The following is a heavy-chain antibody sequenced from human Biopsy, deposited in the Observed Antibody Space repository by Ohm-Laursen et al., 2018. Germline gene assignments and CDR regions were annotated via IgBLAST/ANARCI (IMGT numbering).Heavy chain of an antibody. J-gene: IGHJ6*02. CDR2: IYNNERT. CDR3: AIDRVPRRGVMPVYYYGMDV. CDR1: GGSVSSSNYY. D-gene: IGHD2-21*01. Sequence: GTLSLTWSVSGGSVSSSNYYWNWIRQTPGKGLEWIGFIYNNERTNYNPSLKSRVTISLDTSKNQFSLKLSSVIPSDTAVYSCAIDRVPRRGVMPVYYYGMDVGGQGSRVTVS. V-gene: IGHV4-61*01.